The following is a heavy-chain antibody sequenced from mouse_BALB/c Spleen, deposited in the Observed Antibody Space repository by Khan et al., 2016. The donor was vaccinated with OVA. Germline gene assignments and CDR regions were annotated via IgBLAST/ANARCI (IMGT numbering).Heavy chain of an antibody. D-gene: IGHD2-4*01. CDR1: GFSLTTYG. J-gene: IGHJ3*01. V-gene: IGHV2-2*02. CDR2: IWRGGST. CDR3: ARNYDYDEGLAY. Sequence: QVQLQQSGPGLVQPSQSLSISCTVSGFSLTTYGVHWVRQSPGKGLEWLGEIWRGGSTDYNAAFISRLSISTDSSKSKVFFKMNSLQVNDTAIYYCARNYDYDEGLAYWGQGTLVTVSA.